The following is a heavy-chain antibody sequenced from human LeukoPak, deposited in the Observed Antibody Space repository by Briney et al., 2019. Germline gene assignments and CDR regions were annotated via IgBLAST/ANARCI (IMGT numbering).Heavy chain of an antibody. Sequence: PSETLSLTCTVSGGSISSTIYYWGWIRQPPGKGLEWIGSIYYRGSTYYNPSLKSRAAISVVTSKNQFSLKLSSVTAADTAVYYCARDSRSGWGNWFDPWGQGTLVTVSS. CDR3: ARDSRSGWGNWFDP. J-gene: IGHJ5*02. CDR1: GGSISSTIYY. V-gene: IGHV4-39*07. CDR2: IYYRGST. D-gene: IGHD6-19*01.